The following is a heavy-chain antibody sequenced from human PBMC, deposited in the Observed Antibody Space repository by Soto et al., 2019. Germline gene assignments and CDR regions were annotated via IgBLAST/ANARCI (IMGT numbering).Heavy chain of an antibody. CDR1: GGSISSSSYY. V-gene: IGHV4-39*01. CDR2: IYYSGST. D-gene: IGHD2-2*02. J-gene: IGHJ4*02. CDR3: ARQEGDIVVVPAATPYFDY. Sequence: QLQLQESGPGLVKPSETLSLTCTVSGGSISSSSYYWGWIRQPPGKGLEWIGSIYYSGSTYYNPSLKSRVTISVDTSKNQFSLKLSSVTAADTAVYYCARQEGDIVVVPAATPYFDYWGQGTLVTVSS.